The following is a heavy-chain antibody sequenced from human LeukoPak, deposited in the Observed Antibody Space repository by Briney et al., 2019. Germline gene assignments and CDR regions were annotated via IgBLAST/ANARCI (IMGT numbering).Heavy chain of an antibody. D-gene: IGHD3-16*01. J-gene: IGHJ4*02. CDR3: AREHWAAPDH. CDR1: GFTLGHFY. Sequence: GGTLRLSCEAPGFTLGHFYMAWIRQAPGRGLEPLSFISPTGDIKKYADSVKGRFTISRDNAKNPMYLEMNSLSAEDTAFYYCAREHWAAPDHWGRGTLVTVSP. CDR2: ISPTGDIK. V-gene: IGHV3-11*01.